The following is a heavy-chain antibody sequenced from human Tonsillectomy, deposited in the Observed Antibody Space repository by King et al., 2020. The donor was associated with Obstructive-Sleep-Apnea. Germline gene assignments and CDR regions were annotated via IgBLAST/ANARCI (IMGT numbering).Heavy chain of an antibody. V-gene: IGHV4-4*07. CDR3: ARDPNYYDSSGYYNRYYYYGMDV. Sequence: GGGLVRPSGALSLTCTVSGGSLSSYYWSWIRQPAGEGLEWVGRLYTSGSTNYNPSLKSRVTMSVDTSKNQFALQLSSVTAADTAVYYCARDPNYYDSSGYYNRYYYYGMDVWGEGTTVTVSS. J-gene: IGHJ6*04. CDR1: GGSLSSYY. D-gene: IGHD3-22*01. CDR2: LYTSGST.